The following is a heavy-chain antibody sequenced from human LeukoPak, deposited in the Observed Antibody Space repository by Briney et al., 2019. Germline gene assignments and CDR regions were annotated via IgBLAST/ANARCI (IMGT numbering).Heavy chain of an antibody. D-gene: IGHD3-22*01. Sequence: GGSLRLSCAASGFTFSSYGMSWVRQAPGKGLEWVSAISGSGGSTYYADSVKGRFTISRDNSKNTLYLQMNSLRAEDTAVYYCAKRVPYYYDSSGYYFDYWGQGTLVTVSS. CDR2: ISGSGGST. V-gene: IGHV3-23*01. CDR3: AKRVPYYYDSSGYYFDY. J-gene: IGHJ4*02. CDR1: GFTFSSYG.